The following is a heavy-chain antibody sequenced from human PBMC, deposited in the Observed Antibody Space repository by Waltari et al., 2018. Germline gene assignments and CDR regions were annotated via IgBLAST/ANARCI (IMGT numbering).Heavy chain of an antibody. D-gene: IGHD5-12*01. V-gene: IGHV1-2*02. CDR2: IHPNSGDT. Sequence: QVQLVQSGAEVTKPGASVTVSCKASGYTFTGKYIHWVRQAPGQGLEWMGWIHPNSGDTNYAQKFQGRVTMTGDTSINTAYIELSSLRSDDTAIYYCAKSRDGYNFFDYWGQGALVTVSS. CDR1: GYTFTGKY. CDR3: AKSRDGYNFFDY. J-gene: IGHJ4*02.